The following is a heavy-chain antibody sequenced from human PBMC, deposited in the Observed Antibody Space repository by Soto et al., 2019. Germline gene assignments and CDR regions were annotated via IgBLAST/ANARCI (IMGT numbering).Heavy chain of an antibody. V-gene: IGHV1-69*13. J-gene: IGHJ3*02. CDR2: IIPIFGTA. CDR1: GGTFSSYA. CDR3: AREETYGSGTRGAFDI. D-gene: IGHD3-10*01. Sequence: ASVKVSCKASGGTFSSYAISWVRQAPGQGLEWMGGIIPIFGTANYAQKFQGRVTITADESTSTAYMELSSLRSEDTAVYYCAREETYGSGTRGAFDIWGQGTMVTVSS.